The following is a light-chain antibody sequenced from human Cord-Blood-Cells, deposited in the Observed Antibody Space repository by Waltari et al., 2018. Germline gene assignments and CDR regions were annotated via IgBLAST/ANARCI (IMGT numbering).Light chain of an antibody. Sequence: EIVLTQSPATLSLSPGARATLSCRASQSVSSYLAWYQQKPGQAPRLLSYDASNSATGSPARFSGSGSGTDFTLTISSLEPEDFAVYYCQQRSNWPLTFGGGTKVEIK. CDR2: DAS. CDR1: QSVSSY. V-gene: IGKV3-11*01. CDR3: QQRSNWPLT. J-gene: IGKJ4*01.